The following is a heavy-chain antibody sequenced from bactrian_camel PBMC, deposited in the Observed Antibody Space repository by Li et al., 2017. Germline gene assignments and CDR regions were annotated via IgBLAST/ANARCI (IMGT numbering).Heavy chain of an antibody. Sequence: HVQLVESGGGSVQTGGSLKLSCFVSGYKDYCMAWFRQAPGKEREGVALLHTSEGRATYVDAVRGRFTISQDYIKRTLNLQMNSLKPEDTAMYYCAADFDREFAGDFGYRFWGQGTQVTVS. V-gene: IGHV3S63*01. CDR3: AADFDREFAGDFGYRF. D-gene: IGHD2*01. CDR1: GYKDYC. J-gene: IGHJ4*01. CDR2: LHTSEGRA.